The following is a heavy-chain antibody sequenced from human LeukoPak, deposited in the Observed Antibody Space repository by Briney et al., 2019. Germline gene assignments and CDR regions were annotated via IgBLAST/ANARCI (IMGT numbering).Heavy chain of an antibody. D-gene: IGHD5-12*01. CDR1: GFTFSNYA. CDR3: AKDRGYDYVY. J-gene: IGHJ4*02. V-gene: IGHV3-23*01. Sequence: PGGSLRLSCAASGFTFSNYAMNWVRQAPGKGLEWGAEISGSGSRIYYADSVKGRFAISRDNSKNTLYLQMNSVRAEDTATYYCAKDRGYDYVYWGQGTLVTVSS. CDR2: ISGSGSRI.